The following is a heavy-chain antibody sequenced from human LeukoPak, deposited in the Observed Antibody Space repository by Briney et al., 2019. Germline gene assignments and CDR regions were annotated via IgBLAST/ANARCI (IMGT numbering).Heavy chain of an antibody. J-gene: IGHJ4*02. CDR3: ARGVGVVPAASLFDY. CDR1: GGSFSGYY. V-gene: IGHV4-34*01. D-gene: IGHD2-2*01. CDR2: INHSGTT. Sequence: SETLSLTCAVYGGSFSGYYWSWIRQPPGKRLEWIGEINHSGTTNYNPSLKSRVTISVDTSKNQSSLKLSSVTAADTAVYYCARGVGVVPAASLFDYWGQGTLVTVSS.